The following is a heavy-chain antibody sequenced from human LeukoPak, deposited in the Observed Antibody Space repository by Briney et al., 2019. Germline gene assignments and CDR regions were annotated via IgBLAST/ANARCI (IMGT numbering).Heavy chain of an antibody. V-gene: IGHV3-21*01. CDR2: ISSSSSYI. Sequence: GGSLRLSCAASGFTFSSYSMNWVRQAPGKGLEWVSSISSSSSYIYYADSVKGRFTASRVNAKNSLYLQMNSLRAEDTAVYYCAREGLYSSGWYVRWFDPWGQGTLVTVSS. J-gene: IGHJ5*02. CDR1: GFTFSSYS. D-gene: IGHD6-19*01. CDR3: AREGLYSSGWYVRWFDP.